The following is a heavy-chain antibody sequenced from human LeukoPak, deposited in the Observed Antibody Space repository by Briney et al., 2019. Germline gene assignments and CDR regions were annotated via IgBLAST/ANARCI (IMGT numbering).Heavy chain of an antibody. D-gene: IGHD3-22*01. J-gene: IGHJ4*02. V-gene: IGHV3-23*01. Sequence: GGSLRLSCAAPGFTFSIYALSWVRQAPGKGLEWVSSITSRDGGTFYAESVEGRFTISRDNSENTLYLQMNRLRAEDTAVYYCAKDRPNYYDSSGHYYRRNGDYWGQGTLVTVSS. CDR1: GFTFSIYA. CDR3: AKDRPNYYDSSGHYYRRNGDY. CDR2: ITSRDGGT.